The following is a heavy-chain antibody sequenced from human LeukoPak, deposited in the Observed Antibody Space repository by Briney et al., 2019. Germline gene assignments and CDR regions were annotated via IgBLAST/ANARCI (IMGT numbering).Heavy chain of an antibody. D-gene: IGHD2-21*02. J-gene: IGHJ4*02. V-gene: IGHV3-15*01. CDR3: TTRVRYCGGDCYPLDY. Sequence: GGSRRLSSAASGFTFSNAWMNWVRQAPGKGLEWDGRIKNKTAGGTIDYAAPVKGRFTISRDDAKNTLFLQMNSLKTDDTAVYYCTTRVRYCGGDCYPLDYWGQGTLVTVSS. CDR2: IKNKTAGGTI. CDR1: GFTFSNAW.